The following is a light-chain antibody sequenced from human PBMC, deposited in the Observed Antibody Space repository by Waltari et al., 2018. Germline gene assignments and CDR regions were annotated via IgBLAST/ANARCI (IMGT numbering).Light chain of an antibody. CDR2: EAS. V-gene: IGKV3-20*01. CDR3: QRYGGAPRGFT. J-gene: IGKJ3*01. Sequence: DIVLTQSPGTLSLSPGERATLSCRPSQSISSRYVAWYQQKPGQAPRLLIYEASTRAIGVPDRFSGSASGTDFTLTISRLEPEDFAVYYCQRYGGAPRGFTFGPGTKVNIK. CDR1: QSISSRY.